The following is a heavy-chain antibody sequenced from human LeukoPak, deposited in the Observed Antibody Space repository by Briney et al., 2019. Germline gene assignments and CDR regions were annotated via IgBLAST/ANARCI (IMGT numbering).Heavy chain of an antibody. V-gene: IGHV5-51*01. D-gene: IGHD3-16*01. CDR3: ATYSDTFYFDC. CDR1: GYNFTSYW. CDR2: IYPGDSDT. Sequence: ESQTISCKGSGYNFTSYWIAWVRQMPGRGLEWMGIIYPGDSDTRYSPSFQGQVIISADKSISTAYLQWSSLKASDTAIYYCATYSDTFYFDCWGQGTLVTVSS. J-gene: IGHJ4*02.